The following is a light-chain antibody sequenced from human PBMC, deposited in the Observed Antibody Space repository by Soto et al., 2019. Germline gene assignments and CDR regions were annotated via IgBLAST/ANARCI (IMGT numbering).Light chain of an antibody. CDR3: QQYGSSPFT. Sequence: EIVLTQSPGTLALSPGERATLSCRASQSVNNNYLTWYQQKRGQAPRLLIHGASSRATGIPDRFSGSGSGTDFTLTISRLEPEDXAVYXCQQYGSSPFTFGPGTRVGIK. V-gene: IGKV3-20*01. J-gene: IGKJ3*01. CDR2: GAS. CDR1: QSVNNNY.